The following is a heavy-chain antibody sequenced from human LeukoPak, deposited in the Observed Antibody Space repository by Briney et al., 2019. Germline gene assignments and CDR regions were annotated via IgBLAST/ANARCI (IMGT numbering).Heavy chain of an antibody. D-gene: IGHD1-26*01. CDR2: ISYDGKNK. CDR3: AKDGDILGAAYYFDY. Sequence: PGGFLRLSCAASGFTFSRYGMHWVRQAPGKGLEWVAVISYDGKNKYSVDSVKGRFTISRDNSKNTLYLQMNSLRAEDTAVYYCAKDGDILGAAYYFDYWGQGTLVTVSS. J-gene: IGHJ4*02. V-gene: IGHV3-30*18. CDR1: GFTFSRYG.